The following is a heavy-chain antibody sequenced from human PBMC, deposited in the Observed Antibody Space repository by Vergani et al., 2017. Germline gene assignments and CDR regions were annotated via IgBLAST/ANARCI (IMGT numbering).Heavy chain of an antibody. CDR3: ARVNTETNGHLYYHYYSDV. CDR2: IDHTGRP. CDR1: GGSFTSYH. D-gene: IGHD4-11*01. J-gene: IGHJ6*03. Sequence: QVQLQQWGGGLLKPSETLSLTCVVNGGSFTSYHWTWIRQSPGEGLEWVGDIDHTGRPDYNPSLKSRLTMSVDKSRNQFSLTLNSVTATDTAIYFCARVNTETNGHLYYHYYSDVWGQGTAVTVS. V-gene: IGHV4-34*01.